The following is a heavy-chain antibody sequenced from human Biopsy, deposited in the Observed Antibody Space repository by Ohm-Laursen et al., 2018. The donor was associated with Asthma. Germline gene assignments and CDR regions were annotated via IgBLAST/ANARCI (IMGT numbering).Heavy chain of an antibody. CDR3: ARKAGSCISRTCYSLDF. Sequence: SVKVSCKSLGGTFNTYVIGWVRQAPGQGPEWMGGINSVFGTTTYPQKFQDRVTVTADDSTSTVYMELSSLRSEDTAVYYCARKAGSCISRTCYSLDFWGQGTLVTVSS. D-gene: IGHD2-2*01. CDR1: GGTFNTYV. V-gene: IGHV1-69*13. CDR2: INSVFGTT. J-gene: IGHJ4*02.